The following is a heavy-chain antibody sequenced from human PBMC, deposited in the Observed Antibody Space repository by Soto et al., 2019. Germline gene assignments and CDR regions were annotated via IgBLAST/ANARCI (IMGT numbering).Heavy chain of an antibody. CDR1: GFTFSSYA. Sequence: EVQLVESGGGLVQPGGSLRLSCAASGFTFSSYAMHWVRQAPGKGLEYVSAITSNGGSTYYANSVKGRFTISRDNFKNTLYLQMGSLRAEDMAVYYCARALVGGFYDYWGQGTLVTVSS. J-gene: IGHJ4*02. D-gene: IGHD3-22*01. CDR2: ITSNGGST. CDR3: ARALVGGFYDY. V-gene: IGHV3-64*01.